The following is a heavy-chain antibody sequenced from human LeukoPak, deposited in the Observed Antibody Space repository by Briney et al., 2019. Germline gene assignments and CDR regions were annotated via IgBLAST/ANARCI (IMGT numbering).Heavy chain of an antibody. J-gene: IGHJ4*02. CDR2: ITPDGGST. V-gene: IGHV3-64D*06. D-gene: IGHD2-2*01. CDR1: GFTFSDSA. CDR3: VKCTDRYYYEY. Sequence: GGSLRLSCAASGFTFSDSAIHWVRQAPGKGLEFVSAITPDGGSTFYADSGRFTISRDNSKNTLSLQMSSLRPEDTAVYYCVKCTDRYYYEYWGQGTLVTVSS.